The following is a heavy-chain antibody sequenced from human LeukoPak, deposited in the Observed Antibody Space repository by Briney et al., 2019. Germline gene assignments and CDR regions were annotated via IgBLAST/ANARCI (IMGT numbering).Heavy chain of an antibody. J-gene: IGHJ4*02. CDR2: ISYDGSNK. CDR3: AKDGGGRFLEWTKDYFDY. V-gene: IGHV3-30*18. Sequence: GRSLRLSCAASGFTFSSYGMHWVRQAPGKGLEWVAVISYDGSNKYYADSVKGRFTISRDNSKNTLYLQMNSLRAEDTAVYYCAKDGGGRFLEWTKDYFDYWGQETLVTVSS. D-gene: IGHD3-3*01. CDR1: GFTFSSYG.